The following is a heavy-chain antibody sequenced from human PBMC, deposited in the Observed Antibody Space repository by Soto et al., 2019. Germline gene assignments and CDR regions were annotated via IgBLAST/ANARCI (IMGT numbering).Heavy chain of an antibody. CDR3: AGQAAVAGAYYYYYGMDV. CDR2: IYPGDSDT. J-gene: IGHJ6*02. Sequence: GESLKISCKGSGYSFTSYWIGWVRQMPGKGLEWMGIIYPGDSDTRYSPSFQGQVTISADKSISTAYLQWSSLKASDTAMYYCAGQAAVAGAYYYYYGMDVWGQGTTVTVSS. CDR1: GYSFTSYW. V-gene: IGHV5-51*01. D-gene: IGHD6-19*01.